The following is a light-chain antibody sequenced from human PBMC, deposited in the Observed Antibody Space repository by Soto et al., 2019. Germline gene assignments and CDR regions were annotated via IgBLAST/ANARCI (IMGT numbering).Light chain of an antibody. CDR2: GAS. CDR3: QQYGSSGT. Sequence: EIVLTQSPATLPWSPGEGATLSCRASQSVSDYLAWYQQKPGQAPRLLIYGASNRATGIPDRFSGSGSGTDFTLTISRLEPEDFAVYYCQQYGSSGTFGQGTKVDIK. J-gene: IGKJ1*01. CDR1: QSVSDY. V-gene: IGKV3-20*01.